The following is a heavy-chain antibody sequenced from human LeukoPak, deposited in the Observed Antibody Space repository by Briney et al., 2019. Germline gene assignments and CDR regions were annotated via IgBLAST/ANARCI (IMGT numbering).Heavy chain of an antibody. J-gene: IGHJ5*02. CDR3: ARKTDSWFGELFWFDP. CDR2: ISAYNGNT. Sequence: ASVKVSCKASGYTFTSYGISWVRQAPGQGLEWMGWISAYNGNTNYAQKLQGRVTMTTDTSTSTAYMELRSLRSDDTAVHYCARKTDSWFGELFWFDPWGQGTLVTVSS. CDR1: GYTFTSYG. D-gene: IGHD3-10*01. V-gene: IGHV1-18*04.